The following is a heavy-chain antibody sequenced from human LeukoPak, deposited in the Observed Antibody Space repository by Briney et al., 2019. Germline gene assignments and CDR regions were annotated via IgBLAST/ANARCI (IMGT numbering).Heavy chain of an antibody. J-gene: IGHJ4*02. CDR3: ARDPPRYCSSTSCPDYFDY. D-gene: IGHD2-2*01. CDR2: IIPIFGTA. CDR1: GGTFSSYA. V-gene: IGHV1-69*13. Sequence: SVKVSCKASGGTFSSYAISWVRQAPGQGLEWMGGIIPIFGTANYAQKFQGRVTITADESTSTAYMELSSLRSEDTAVYYCARDPPRYCSSTSCPDYFDYRGQGTLVTVSS.